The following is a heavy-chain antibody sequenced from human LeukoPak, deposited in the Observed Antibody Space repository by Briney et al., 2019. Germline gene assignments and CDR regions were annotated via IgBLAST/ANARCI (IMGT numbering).Heavy chain of an antibody. D-gene: IGHD6-6*01. J-gene: IGHJ5*02. CDR3: ARVMAARREDLNWFDP. CDR1: GGSISSSGSY. Sequence: PSETLSLTCTVSGGSISSSGSYWGWIRQPPGKGLEWIGSIYYSGNTYNPSLKSRVTISVDSSKNQFSLNLTSANAADTAVYYCARVMAARREDLNWFDPWGQGTLVIVSS. V-gene: IGHV4-39*07. CDR2: IYYSGNT.